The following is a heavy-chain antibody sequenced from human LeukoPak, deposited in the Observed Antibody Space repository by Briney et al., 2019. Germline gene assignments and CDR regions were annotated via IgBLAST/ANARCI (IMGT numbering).Heavy chain of an antibody. V-gene: IGHV4-59*08. CDR2: IYYSGST. CDR3: ARTTRYYDSSGCFDF. Sequence: PSETLSLTCTVSGVSITTYFLSWIRQPPGKGLEWIAYIYYSGSTNYNPSLKSRVTISVDTSKNQFSLKLSSVTAADKAVYYCARTTRYYDSSGCFDFWGQGTLVPVSS. CDR1: GVSITTYF. J-gene: IGHJ4*02. D-gene: IGHD3-22*01.